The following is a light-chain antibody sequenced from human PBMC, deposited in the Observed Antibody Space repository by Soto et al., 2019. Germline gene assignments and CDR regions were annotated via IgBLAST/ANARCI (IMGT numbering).Light chain of an antibody. CDR1: ESISRDY. V-gene: IGKV3-20*01. Sequence: EIVLTQSPGTLSLSPGQRATLSCRASESISRDYLAWYQQKPGQAPRLLIHGASNRATGIPDRFSGSGSGTDFTLTIGRLEPEDFAVYYCQQYLVTPWTFGQGTKVDIK. CDR3: QQYLVTPWT. J-gene: IGKJ1*01. CDR2: GAS.